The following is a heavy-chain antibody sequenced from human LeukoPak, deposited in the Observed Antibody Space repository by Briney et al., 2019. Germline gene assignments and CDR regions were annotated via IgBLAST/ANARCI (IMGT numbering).Heavy chain of an antibody. CDR1: GYTFTSYD. D-gene: IGHD6-19*01. CDR2: MNPNSGNT. Sequence: ASVKVSCKASGYTFTSYDINWVRQATGQGLEWMGWMNPNSGNTGYAQKFQGRVTMTRNTSISTAYMELSSLRPEDTAVYYCARHSQLGRPIIAVAGTTYGMDVWGQGTTVTVSS. J-gene: IGHJ6*02. V-gene: IGHV1-8*01. CDR3: ARHSQLGRPIIAVAGTTYGMDV.